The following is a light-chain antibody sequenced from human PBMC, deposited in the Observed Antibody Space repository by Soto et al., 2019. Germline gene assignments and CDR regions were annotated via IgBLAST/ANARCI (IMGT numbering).Light chain of an antibody. V-gene: IGLV1-44*01. CDR3: VAWDDSLNAFV. Sequence: QSVLTQPPSASGTPGQRVTISCSGSSSNIGGNTVNWYQQLPGTAPKLLIYGNDQRPSGVPDRFSGSKSGTSASLAISGLQSEDEADYYCVAWDDSLNAFVFGTGTKVTVL. CDR1: SSNIGGNT. J-gene: IGLJ1*01. CDR2: GND.